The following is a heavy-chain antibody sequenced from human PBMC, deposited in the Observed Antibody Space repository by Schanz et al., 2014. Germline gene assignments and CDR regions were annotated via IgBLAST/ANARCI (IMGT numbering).Heavy chain of an antibody. Sequence: QVQLVQSGAEVRKPGASVKVSCKASGYNITSNDVTWVRQATGQGLEWMGWMNPNSGNTGYAQKFQGRVTMTRNTSISTAYMELSSLRSEDTAVYYCAREVGLYDRGWFDPWGQGTLVTVSA. J-gene: IGHJ5*02. CDR2: MNPNSGNT. CDR1: GYNITSND. D-gene: IGHD3-22*01. CDR3: AREVGLYDRGWFDP. V-gene: IGHV1-8*01.